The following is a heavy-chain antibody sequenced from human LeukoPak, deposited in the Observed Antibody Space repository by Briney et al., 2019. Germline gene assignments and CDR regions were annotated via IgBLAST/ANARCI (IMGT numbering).Heavy chain of an antibody. Sequence: PGGFLRLSCAASGFTFSSYGMHWVRQAPGKGLEWVGIIWCDGSNKYYADSVKGRFTISRDNSKNTLYLQMNSLRAEDTAVYYCARDSYYGSGSRGDFDYWGQGTLVTVSS. D-gene: IGHD3-10*01. J-gene: IGHJ4*02. CDR3: ARDSYYGSGSRGDFDY. V-gene: IGHV3-33*01. CDR2: IWCDGSNK. CDR1: GFTFSSYG.